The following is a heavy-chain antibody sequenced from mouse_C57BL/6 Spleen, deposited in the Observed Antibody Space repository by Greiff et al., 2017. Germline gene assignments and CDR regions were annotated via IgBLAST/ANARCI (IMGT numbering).Heavy chain of an antibody. V-gene: IGHV2-2*01. CDR3: ARERTRYFDV. CDR1: GFSLTSYG. CDR2: IWSGGST. J-gene: IGHJ1*03. Sequence: QVQLQQSGPGLVQPSQSLSITCTVSGFSLTSYGVHWVRQSPGKGLEWLGVIWSGGSTDYNAAFISSLCISKDNSTSQVFFKMNSLQADDTAIYYCARERTRYFDVWGTGTTVTVSS.